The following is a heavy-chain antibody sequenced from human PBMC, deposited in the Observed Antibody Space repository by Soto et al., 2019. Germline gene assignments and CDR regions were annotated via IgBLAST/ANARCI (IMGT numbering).Heavy chain of an antibody. J-gene: IGHJ6*02. V-gene: IGHV4-34*01. CDR3: ARGQPGIVVVPAAKGYGMDV. CDR1: GGSFSGYY. CDR2: INHSGST. D-gene: IGHD2-2*01. Sequence: PSETLSLTCAVYGGSFSGYYWSWIRQPPGKGLEWIGEINHSGSTNYNPSLKSRVTISVDTSKNQFSLKLSSVTAADTAVYYCARGQPGIVVVPAAKGYGMDVWGQGTTVTVS.